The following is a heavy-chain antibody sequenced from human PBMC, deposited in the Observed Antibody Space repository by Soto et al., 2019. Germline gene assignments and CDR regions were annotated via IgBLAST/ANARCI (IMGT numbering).Heavy chain of an antibody. CDR2: IRSKAYGGTT. D-gene: IGHD6-13*01. CDR1: GFTFGDHA. Sequence: GGSLRLSCTASGFTFGDHAMSWFRQAPGKGLEWVGFIRSKAYGGTTEYAASVKGRFTISRDDSKSIAYLQMNSLKTEDTAVYYCTRENAIAAAGYYYGMDVWGQGTTVTVSS. CDR3: TRENAIAAAGYYYGMDV. J-gene: IGHJ6*02. V-gene: IGHV3-49*03.